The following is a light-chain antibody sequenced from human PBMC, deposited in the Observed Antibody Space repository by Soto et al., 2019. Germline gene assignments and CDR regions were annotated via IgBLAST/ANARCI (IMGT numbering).Light chain of an antibody. CDR3: QQSYSSPPT. CDR1: QSISNH. V-gene: IGKV1-39*01. J-gene: IGKJ1*01. CDR2: AAS. Sequence: DIQMTQSPSSLSASVEDRVIITCRASQSISNHLNWYQQKPGKAPKLLTFAASSLQSGVPSRFSGSRSGPDFTLTISSLQPEDFATYCCQQSYSSPPTFGQGTKVDIK.